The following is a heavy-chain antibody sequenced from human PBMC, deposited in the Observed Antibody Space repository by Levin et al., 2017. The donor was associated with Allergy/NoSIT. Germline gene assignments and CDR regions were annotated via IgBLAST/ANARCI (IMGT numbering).Heavy chain of an antibody. D-gene: IGHD4-23*01. V-gene: IGHV3-23*01. Sequence: SCAASGFTFSSYAMGWVRQAPRKGLEWVSHISGSGDSTRYADSVKGRFTISRDNSKNTLYLQMNSLRAEDTAVYYCAKPIDYGGNYYFEYWGQGSLVTVSS. CDR2: ISGSGDST. CDR1: GFTFSSYA. J-gene: IGHJ4*02. CDR3: AKPIDYGGNYYFEY.